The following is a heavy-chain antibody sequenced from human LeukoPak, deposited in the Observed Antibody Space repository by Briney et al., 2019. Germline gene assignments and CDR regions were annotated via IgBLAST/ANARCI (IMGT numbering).Heavy chain of an antibody. CDR2: IFPSGST. J-gene: IGHJ4*02. CDR3: ARGCVAAAGTGCTFDY. D-gene: IGHD6-13*01. CDR1: GGSISNNNW. V-gene: IGHV4-4*02. Sequence: SETLSLTCTVSGGSISNNNWWSWVRQPPGKGPEWIGEIFPSGSTNYNPSLRSRLTISVDTSKNQFSLKLSSVTAADTAVYYCARGCVAAAGTGCTFDYWGQGTLVTVSS.